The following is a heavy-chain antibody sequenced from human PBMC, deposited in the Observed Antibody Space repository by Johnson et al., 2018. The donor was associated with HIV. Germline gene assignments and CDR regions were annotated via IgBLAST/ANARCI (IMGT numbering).Heavy chain of an antibody. CDR1: GFTFSSYA. Sequence: QVQLVESGGAVVQPGRSLRLSCAASGFTFSSYAMHWVRQAPGKGLEWVAVISYDGSNKYYADSVKGRFTISRDNSKNTLYLPMNSLRAEDTAVYYCARDGPSGAVWGEGTMVTVS. V-gene: IGHV3-30*04. J-gene: IGHJ3*01. CDR3: ARDGPSGAV. CDR2: ISYDGSNK.